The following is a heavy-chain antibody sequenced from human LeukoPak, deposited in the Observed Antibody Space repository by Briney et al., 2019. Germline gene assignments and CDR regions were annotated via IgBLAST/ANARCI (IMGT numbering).Heavy chain of an antibody. CDR3: ARIYYDSSRGDYYGMDV. CDR1: GFKFSDYG. J-gene: IGHJ6*02. D-gene: IGHD3-22*01. Sequence: GGSLRLSCVASGFKFSDYGMHWVRQAPGKGLEWVAIIWYDGSNKYYAGSVKGRFTISREDAKNSLYLQMNSLRVEDAAVYYCARIYYDSSRGDYYGMDVWGQGTTVTVS. V-gene: IGHV3-33*01. CDR2: IWYDGSNK.